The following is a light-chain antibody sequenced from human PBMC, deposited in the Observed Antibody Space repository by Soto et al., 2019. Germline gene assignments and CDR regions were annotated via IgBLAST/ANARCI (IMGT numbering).Light chain of an antibody. Sequence: QSVLTQPPSASGSPGQSVTISCTGTSSDVDDYNYVSWYQQHPGKAPKLMIYEVNVRPSGVPDRFSGSKSGNTASLTVAGLQAEDEADYYCSSSAGSNNVGVFCGGTKVTVL. CDR1: SSDVDDYNY. V-gene: IGLV2-8*01. CDR2: EVN. CDR3: SSSAGSNNVGV. J-gene: IGLJ2*01.